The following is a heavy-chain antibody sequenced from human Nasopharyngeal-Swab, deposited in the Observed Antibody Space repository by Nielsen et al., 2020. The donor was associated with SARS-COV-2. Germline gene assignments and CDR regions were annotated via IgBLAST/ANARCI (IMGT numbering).Heavy chain of an antibody. J-gene: IGHJ4*02. V-gene: IGHV1-8*02. Sequence: ASVKVSCKASGYTFTSYYMHWVRQAPGQGLEWMGWMNPNSGNTGYAQKFQGRVTMTRNTSISTAYMELSSLRSEDTAVYYCARGRDTIFGVVITNFDYWGQGTLVTVSS. CDR1: GYTFTSYY. CDR2: MNPNSGNT. D-gene: IGHD3-3*01. CDR3: ARGRDTIFGVVITNFDY.